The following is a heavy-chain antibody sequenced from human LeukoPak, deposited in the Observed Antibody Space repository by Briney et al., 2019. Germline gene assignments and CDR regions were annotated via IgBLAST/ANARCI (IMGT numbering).Heavy chain of an antibody. V-gene: IGHV3-73*01. Sequence: GGSLRLSCAASGFTFSGSAMHWVRQASGKGLEWVGRIRSKANRYATAYAASVRGRFTISREDSQNTAYLQMNSPNSEDTAVYYSSGLWDSSGWFTDAIDIWGQGIMVTVSS. CDR1: GFTFSGSA. CDR2: IRSKANRYAT. D-gene: IGHD6-19*01. J-gene: IGHJ3*02. CDR3: SGLWDSSGWFTDAIDI.